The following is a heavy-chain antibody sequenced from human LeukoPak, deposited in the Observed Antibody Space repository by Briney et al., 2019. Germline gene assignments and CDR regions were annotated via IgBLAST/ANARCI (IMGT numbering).Heavy chain of an antibody. CDR2: IGSSVSTI. D-gene: IGHD5-12*01. J-gene: IGHJ4*02. CDR1: GFTFSSYW. CDR3: ARPSVTRYSAYDTYYFDY. V-gene: IGHV3-11*04. Sequence: GGSLRLSCAASGFTFSSYWMSWIRQAPGKGLEWLSYIGSSVSTIYYADSVKGRFTISGDNAKNSLYLQMNSLRAEDTAVYYCARPSVTRYSAYDTYYFDYWGQGILVTVSS.